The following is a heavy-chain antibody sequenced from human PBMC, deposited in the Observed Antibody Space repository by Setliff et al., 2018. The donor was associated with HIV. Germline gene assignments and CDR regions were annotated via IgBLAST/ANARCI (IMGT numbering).Heavy chain of an antibody. CDR2: VTQSGRT. D-gene: IGHD6-19*01. CDR3: ARGVRDNSGWSSYYFDY. V-gene: IGHV4-34*01. Sequence: SETLSLTCAVYGGSFSGYYWSWIRQPPGKGLEWIGEVTQSGRTNYNPSLESRVTTSVDTPKNQFSLRLTSVTAAETAVYYCARGVRDNSGWSSYYFDYWGQGTLVTVSS. CDR1: GGSFSGYY. J-gene: IGHJ4*02.